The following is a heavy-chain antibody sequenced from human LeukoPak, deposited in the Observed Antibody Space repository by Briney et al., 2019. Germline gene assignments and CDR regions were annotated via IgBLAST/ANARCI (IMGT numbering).Heavy chain of an antibody. CDR3: ARIRTDILTGAYYFDY. Sequence: GGSLRLSCAASGFTFRSYSMSWVRQAPGKGLEWVSVISNNGDFTYYADSVKGRFTISRDNSKNTLYLQMNSLRAEDTAVYYCARIRTDILTGAYYFDYWGQGTLVTVSS. CDR2: ISNNGDFT. V-gene: IGHV3-23*01. J-gene: IGHJ4*02. CDR1: GFTFRSYS. D-gene: IGHD3-9*01.